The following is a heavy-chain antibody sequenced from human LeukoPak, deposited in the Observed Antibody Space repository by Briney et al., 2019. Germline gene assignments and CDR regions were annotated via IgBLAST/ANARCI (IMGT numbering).Heavy chain of an antibody. CDR2: IRSNSDNYAT. CDR3: TRLDEAADGFVRGAVTRAYDI. D-gene: IGHD3-10*01. CDR1: GFILSGSG. V-gene: IGHV3-73*01. Sequence: GGSLRLSCAASGFILSGSGIHRVRQASGKGLEWVGRIRSNSDNYATSYAASVKGRFTVSRDDSKNTAYLTTNSLETEDTAIYYCTRLDEAADGFVRGAVTRAYDIWGQGTMVTVSS. J-gene: IGHJ3*02.